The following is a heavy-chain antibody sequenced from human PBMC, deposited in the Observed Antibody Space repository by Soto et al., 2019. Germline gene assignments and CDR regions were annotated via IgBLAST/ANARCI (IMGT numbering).Heavy chain of an antibody. V-gene: IGHV2-5*01. CDR1: GFSFTTAGVA. CDR3: AHSDGGYEIIYFDF. J-gene: IGHJ4*02. CDR2: IYYNDAR. D-gene: IGHD5-12*01. Sequence: QITLQESGPTLVKPTQTLTLTCTFSGFSFTTAGVAVGWIRQTPGGALEWLTLIYYNDARRFSPSLKTRLTITGDTSKNQVVLSLTNVDQGDTATYFCAHSDGGYEIIYFDFWGQGIPVTVSS.